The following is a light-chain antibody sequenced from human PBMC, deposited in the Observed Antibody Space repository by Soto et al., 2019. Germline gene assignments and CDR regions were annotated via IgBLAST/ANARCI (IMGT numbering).Light chain of an antibody. J-gene: IGKJ4*01. CDR2: AAS. Sequence: EIQMTQAPSSLSASFGDRVTITCRASQGIGVYLAWFQQRPGNAPKLLIYAASTLQSGVPSRFSGSGSGTDFTLTISSLQPEDVATYYCQKYNSAPLAFGGGTKVEIK. CDR1: QGIGVY. V-gene: IGKV1-27*01. CDR3: QKYNSAPLA.